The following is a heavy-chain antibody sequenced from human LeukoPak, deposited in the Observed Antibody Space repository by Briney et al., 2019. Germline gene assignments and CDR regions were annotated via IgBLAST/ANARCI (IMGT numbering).Heavy chain of an antibody. V-gene: IGHV3-7*03. CDR2: INQDGSGK. D-gene: IGHD4-23*01. J-gene: IGHJ4*02. Sequence: GGSLRLSCAASGFTFSTYWMSWVRQAPGKGLEWVANINQDGSGKDYVDSLKGRFTISRDNSKNTLYLQMNSLRAEDTAVYYCAKDLGSVVTPPSLDYWGQGTLVTVSS. CDR3: AKDLGSVVTPPSLDY. CDR1: GFTFSTYW.